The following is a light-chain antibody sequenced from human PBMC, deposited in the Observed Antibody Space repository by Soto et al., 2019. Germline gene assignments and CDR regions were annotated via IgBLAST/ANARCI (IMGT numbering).Light chain of an antibody. V-gene: IGLV6-57*04. CDR2: EDN. Sequence: NFMLTQPHSLSESPGKTVTLSCTRSSGNIASNYVQWYQQRPGSAPTTVIYEDNQRPSGVPDRFSGSIDSSSNSASLTISGLQTEDEADYYCQSYDSSSSWVFGGGTQLTVL. CDR3: QSYDSSSSWV. J-gene: IGLJ3*02. CDR1: SGNIASNY.